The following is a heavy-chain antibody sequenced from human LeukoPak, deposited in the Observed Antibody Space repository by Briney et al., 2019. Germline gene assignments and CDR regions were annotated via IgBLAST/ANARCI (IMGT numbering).Heavy chain of an antibody. V-gene: IGHV3-9*01. D-gene: IGHD3-22*01. CDR1: GFTFDDYA. Sequence: PGGSLRLSCAASGFTFDDYAMHWVRQAPGKGLEWVSGISWNSGRIGYADSVKGRFTISRDNAKNSLYLQMNSLRAEDTASYYCAKDSYYYDSTGYYDYWGQGTLVTVSS. CDR2: ISWNSGRI. J-gene: IGHJ4*02. CDR3: AKDSYYYDSTGYYDY.